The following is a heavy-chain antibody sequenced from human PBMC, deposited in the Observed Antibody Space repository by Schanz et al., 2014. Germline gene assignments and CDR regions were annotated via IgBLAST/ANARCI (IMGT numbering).Heavy chain of an antibody. J-gene: IGHJ4*02. Sequence: VQLLESGGGLVKPGGSLRLSCAASGFTFSDYYMTWIRQAPGKGLEWVSDISDSGDSTHYADSVKGRFTISRDNAKNSLFLQMNSLSAEDTAVYYCAKVAPAATYLDSWGQGTLVTVSA. V-gene: IGHV3-11*01. D-gene: IGHD2-2*01. CDR3: AKVAPAATYLDS. CDR2: ISDSGDST. CDR1: GFTFSDYY.